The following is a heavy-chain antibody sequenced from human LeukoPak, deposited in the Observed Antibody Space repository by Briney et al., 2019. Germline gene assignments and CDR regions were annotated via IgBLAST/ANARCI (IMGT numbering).Heavy chain of an antibody. CDR1: GDSVSSDSAS. Sequence: SQTLSLTRAISGDSVSSDSASWNWIRQSPPRGLEWLGRTHYRSKWSNDYAVSVKSRIIINPDTSKNQFSLQLKSVTPEDTAVYYCARGLLYFDLWGRGTLVTVSS. V-gene: IGHV6-1*01. CDR3: ARGLLYFDL. J-gene: IGHJ2*01. CDR2: THYRSKWSN.